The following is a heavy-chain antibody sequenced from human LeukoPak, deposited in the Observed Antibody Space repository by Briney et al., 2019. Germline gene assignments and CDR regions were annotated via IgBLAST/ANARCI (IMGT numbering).Heavy chain of an antibody. CDR1: GFTFINAW. CDR3: TTDGVGVEGATYDN. Sequence: GGSLRLSCAASGFTFINAWMAWVRQAPGKGLEWVGRIKAKAHGGTIEYAAPVKGRFTISRDDSKNTPYLQMNSLKTEDTAVYYCTTDGVGVEGATYDNWGQGTLVSVSS. CDR2: IKAKAHGGTI. V-gene: IGHV3-15*01. D-gene: IGHD1-26*01. J-gene: IGHJ4*02.